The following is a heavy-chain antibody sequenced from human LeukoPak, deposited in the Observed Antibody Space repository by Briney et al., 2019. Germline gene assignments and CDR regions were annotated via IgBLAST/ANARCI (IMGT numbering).Heavy chain of an antibody. V-gene: IGHV3-30-3*01. Sequence: GGSLRLSCAASGFTFSSYAMHWVRQAAGKGLEWVAVISYDGSNKYYADSVKGRFTISRDNSKNTLYLQMNSLRAEDTAVYYCARDRSSSGWYDGSKLDYWGQGTLVTVSS. CDR2: ISYDGSNK. CDR1: GFTFSSYA. J-gene: IGHJ4*02. CDR3: ARDRSSSGWYDGSKLDY. D-gene: IGHD6-19*01.